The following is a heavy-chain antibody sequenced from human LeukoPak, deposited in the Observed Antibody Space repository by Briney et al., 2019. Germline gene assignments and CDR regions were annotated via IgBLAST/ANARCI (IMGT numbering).Heavy chain of an antibody. CDR3: AMGSTGPDAFDI. J-gene: IGHJ3*02. Sequence: GASVKVSCKASGYTFTNYAMHWVRQAPGQGLEWMGWISAYNGNTNYAQKLQGRVTMTTDTSTSTAYMELRSLRSDDTAVYYCAMGSTGPDAFDIWGQGTMVTVSS. V-gene: IGHV1-18*01. D-gene: IGHD1-14*01. CDR2: ISAYNGNT. CDR1: GYTFTNYA.